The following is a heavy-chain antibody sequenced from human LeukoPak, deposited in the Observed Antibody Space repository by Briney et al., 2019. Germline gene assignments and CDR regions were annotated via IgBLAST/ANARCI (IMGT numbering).Heavy chain of an antibody. CDR2: IYYSGST. Sequence: SETLSLTCTVSGGSISSYYWSWIRQPPGKGLEWIGYIYYSGSTNYNPSLKSRVTISVDTSKNQFSLKLSSVTAADTAVYYCARPVGGIAAAVDAFDIWGQGAMVTVSS. J-gene: IGHJ3*02. CDR3: ARPVGGIAAAVDAFDI. D-gene: IGHD6-13*01. V-gene: IGHV4-59*08. CDR1: GGSISSYY.